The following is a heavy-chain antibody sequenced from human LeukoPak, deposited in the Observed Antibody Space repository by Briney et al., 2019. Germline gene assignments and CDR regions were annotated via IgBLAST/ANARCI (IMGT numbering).Heavy chain of an antibody. Sequence: SETLSLTCTVSGASINSNYWSWIRQPPGKGLEWIGYIYYSGSANYNPSLQSRVTISIDTSKNQFSLKLSSVTAADTAVYYCARDGDIVVVPGWFDPWGQGTLVTVSS. CDR3: ARDGDIVVVPGWFDP. V-gene: IGHV4-59*12. CDR2: IYYSGSA. J-gene: IGHJ5*02. D-gene: IGHD2-2*01. CDR1: GASINSNY.